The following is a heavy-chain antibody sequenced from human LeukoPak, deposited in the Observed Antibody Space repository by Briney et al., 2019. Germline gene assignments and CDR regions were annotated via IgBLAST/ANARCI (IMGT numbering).Heavy chain of an antibody. J-gene: IGHJ6*02. Sequence: ASVKVSCKASGYTFTGYYMHWVRQAPGQGLEWMGWINPNSGGTNYAQKFQGRVTMTRDTSISTAYMELSRLRSDDTAVYYCARVRAAADTYGMDVWGQGTTVTVSS. CDR3: ARVRAAADTYGMDV. CDR1: GYTFTGYY. CDR2: INPNSGGT. D-gene: IGHD6-13*01. V-gene: IGHV1-2*02.